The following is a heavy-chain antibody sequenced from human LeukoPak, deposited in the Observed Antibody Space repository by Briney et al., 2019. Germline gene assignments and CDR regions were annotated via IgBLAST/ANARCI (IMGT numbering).Heavy chain of an antibody. V-gene: IGHV1-8*01. Sequence: ASVKVSCKASGYTFTSYDINWVRQATGQGLEWMGWMHPNSGNTGYAQKFQGRITMTRNTSITTAYMELSSLISEDTAVYYCARGGGSSFPGDYWGQGTLVTVSS. CDR1: GYTFTSYD. J-gene: IGHJ4*02. CDR2: MHPNSGNT. D-gene: IGHD6-13*01. CDR3: ARGGGSSFPGDY.